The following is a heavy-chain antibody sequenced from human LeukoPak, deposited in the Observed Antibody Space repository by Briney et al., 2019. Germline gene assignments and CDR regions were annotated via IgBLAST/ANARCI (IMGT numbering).Heavy chain of an antibody. CDR3: AKPALQYYDSSGYHPDWYFDL. CDR2: ISGNGAKT. V-gene: IGHV3-23*01. CDR1: GFSISRYT. J-gene: IGHJ2*01. Sequence: GGSLRLSREGSGFSISRYTMSWVRQAPGKGLEWVSAISGNGAKTYYPDSVKGRFTLSSDNSKNALYLQLTSLSPEDTAVYYCAKPALQYYDSSGYHPDWYFDLWGRGTLVTVS. D-gene: IGHD3-22*01.